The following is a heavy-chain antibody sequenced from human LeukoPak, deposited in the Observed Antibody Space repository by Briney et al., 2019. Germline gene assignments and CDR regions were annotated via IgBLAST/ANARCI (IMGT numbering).Heavy chain of an antibody. CDR2: INHSGST. CDR3: ARDSRDYGDFLNWFDP. Sequence: SETLSLTCAVYGGSFSGYYWSWIRQPPGKGLEWIGEINHSGSTNYNPSLKSRVTISVDTSKNQFSLKLSSVTAADTAVYYCARDSRDYGDFLNWFDPWGQGTLVTVSS. V-gene: IGHV4-34*01. CDR1: GGSFSGYY. J-gene: IGHJ5*02. D-gene: IGHD4-17*01.